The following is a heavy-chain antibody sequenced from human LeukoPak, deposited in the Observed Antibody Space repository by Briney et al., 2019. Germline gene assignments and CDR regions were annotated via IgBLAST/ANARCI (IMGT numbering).Heavy chain of an antibody. Sequence: PGGSLRLSCAASGFTFSRYEMNWVRQAPGKGLEWVSYISSSGSTIYYADSVKGRFTISRDNAKNSLYLQMNSLRAEDTAVYYCARIDCSGGSCYSGYFDYLGQGTLVTVSS. CDR3: ARIDCSGGSCYSGYFDY. CDR2: ISSSGSTI. D-gene: IGHD2-15*01. CDR1: GFTFSRYE. V-gene: IGHV3-48*03. J-gene: IGHJ4*02.